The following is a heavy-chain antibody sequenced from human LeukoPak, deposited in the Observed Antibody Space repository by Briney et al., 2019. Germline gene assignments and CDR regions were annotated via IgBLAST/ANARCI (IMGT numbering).Heavy chain of an antibody. V-gene: IGHV1-24*01. Sequence: ASVKVSCKVSGYTLTELSMHWVRQAPGEGLEWMGGFDPEDGETIYAQKFQGRVTMTEDTSTDTAYMELSSLRSEDTAEYYCATPRVGGSYLKNYYGMDVWGQGTTVTVSS. CDR1: GYTLTELS. D-gene: IGHD1-26*01. J-gene: IGHJ6*02. CDR2: FDPEDGET. CDR3: ATPRVGGSYLKNYYGMDV.